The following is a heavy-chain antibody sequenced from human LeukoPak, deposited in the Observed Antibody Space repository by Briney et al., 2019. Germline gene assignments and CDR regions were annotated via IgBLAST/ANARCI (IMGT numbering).Heavy chain of an antibody. CDR1: GYIFTTYG. Sequence: ASVKVSCKASGYIFTTYGTSWLRQAPGQGLEWMGWISTYDGKTRYAQKFQDRVTMATDTSTSAAYMELRSLRFDDSAVYFCARDGRIVGPTTVDGYFDQWGQGSLVTVSS. CDR3: ARDGRIVGPTTVDGYFDQ. D-gene: IGHD1-26*01. CDR2: ISTYDGKT. J-gene: IGHJ4*02. V-gene: IGHV1-18*01.